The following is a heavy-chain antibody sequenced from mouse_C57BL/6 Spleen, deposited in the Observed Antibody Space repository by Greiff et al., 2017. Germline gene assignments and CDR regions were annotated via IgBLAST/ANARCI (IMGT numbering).Heavy chain of an antibody. D-gene: IGHD4-1*01. CDR3: ARYAWDEDAMDY. J-gene: IGHJ4*01. CDR2: IRNKANGYTT. V-gene: IGHV7-3*01. Sequence: EVQLQESGGGLVQPGGSLSLSCAASGFTFTDYYMSWVRQPPGKALEWLGFIRNKANGYTTEYSASVKGRFTISRDNSQSILYLQMNALRAEDSATYYCARYAWDEDAMDYWGQGTSVTVSS. CDR1: GFTFTDYY.